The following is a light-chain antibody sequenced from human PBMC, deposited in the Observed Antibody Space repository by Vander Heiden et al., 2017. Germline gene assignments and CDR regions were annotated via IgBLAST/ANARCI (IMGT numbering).Light chain of an antibody. V-gene: IGLV1-51*01. Sequence: QSVLTQPPSVSAAPGQKVTLSCSGSSSNIGNNDESWYQQHPGTAPKLLIYDNNKRPSGIPDRFSGSKSGTSATLGITGLQTGDEADYYCGTWDSSLSAYVFGTGTKVTGL. CDR1: SSNIGNND. CDR3: GTWDSSLSAYV. J-gene: IGLJ1*01. CDR2: DNN.